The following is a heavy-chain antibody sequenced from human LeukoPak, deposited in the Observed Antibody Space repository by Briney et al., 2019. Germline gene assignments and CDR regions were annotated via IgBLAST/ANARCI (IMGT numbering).Heavy chain of an antibody. Sequence: GGSLRLSCAASGFTFSSYWMHWVRQAPGKGLVWVSRINSDGSSTSYADSVRGRFTISRDNAKNTLHLQMNSLRAEDTAVYYCARTYYFDSSGYNSVGYWGRGTVVTVSS. D-gene: IGHD3-22*01. V-gene: IGHV3-74*01. J-gene: IGHJ4*02. CDR2: INSDGSST. CDR1: GFTFSSYW. CDR3: ARTYYFDSSGYNSVGY.